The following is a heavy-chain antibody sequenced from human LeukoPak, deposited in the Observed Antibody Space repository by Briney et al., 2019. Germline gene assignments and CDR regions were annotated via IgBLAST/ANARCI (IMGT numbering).Heavy chain of an antibody. CDR3: ARGWGSCFTYYFDY. V-gene: IGHV3-66*01. Sequence: GGSLRLSCAASGVTVSSNYMTWVRQAPGKGLDWVSVIYRGGNTYYSDSVKGRFTIPRDNSRNTVYLQMNSLRAEDTAVYYCARGWGSCFTYYFDYWGRGSLVTVSS. D-gene: IGHD2-2*01. CDR1: GVTVSSNY. J-gene: IGHJ4*02. CDR2: IYRGGNT.